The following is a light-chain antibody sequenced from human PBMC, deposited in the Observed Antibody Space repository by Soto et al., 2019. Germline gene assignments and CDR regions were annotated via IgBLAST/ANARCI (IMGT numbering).Light chain of an antibody. Sequence: QSVLTQPASVSGSPGQSITISCTGTSSDVGGYNYVSWYQQHPGKAPKLMIYGVTNRPSGVSNRFSGSKSGNTASLTISGLQAEDEADYYCSSYTSSSTPLVFGGGTKLTVL. CDR1: SSDVGGYNY. J-gene: IGLJ3*02. V-gene: IGLV2-14*01. CDR3: SSYTSSSTPLV. CDR2: GVT.